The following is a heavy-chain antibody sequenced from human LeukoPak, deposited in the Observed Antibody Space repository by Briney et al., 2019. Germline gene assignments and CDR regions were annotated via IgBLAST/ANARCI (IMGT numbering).Heavy chain of an antibody. J-gene: IGHJ4*02. Sequence: PSETLSLTCAVYGGSFSGYYWSWIRQPPGKGLEWIGEINHSGSTNYNPSLKSRVTISVDTSKNQFSLKLSSVTAADTAVYYCARVDITLDYWGQGTLVTASS. CDR2: INHSGST. V-gene: IGHV4-34*01. CDR3: ARVDITLDY. D-gene: IGHD2-2*03. CDR1: GGSFSGYY.